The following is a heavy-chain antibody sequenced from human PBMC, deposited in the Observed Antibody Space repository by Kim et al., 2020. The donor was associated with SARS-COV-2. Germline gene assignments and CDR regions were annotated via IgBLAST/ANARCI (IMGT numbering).Heavy chain of an antibody. J-gene: IGHJ6*02. V-gene: IGHV3-30*01. Sequence: SVKRRLPSSRDNSKNTLYLQMNSLRAEDTAVYYCARLDIVDYYYYYGMDVWGQGTTVTVSS. CDR3: ARLDIVDYYYYYGMDV. D-gene: IGHD2-2*03.